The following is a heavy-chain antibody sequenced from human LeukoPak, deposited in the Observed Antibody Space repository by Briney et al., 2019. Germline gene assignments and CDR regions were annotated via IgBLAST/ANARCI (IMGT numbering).Heavy chain of an antibody. Sequence: SETLSLTCTVSGGSISSSSYFWGWIRQPPGKGLEWIGYIYYSGSTNYNPSLKSRVTISVDTSKNQFSLKLSSVTAADTAVYYCARGYCSGGSCYSADFDIWGQGTMVTVSS. CDR2: IYYSGST. V-gene: IGHV4-61*05. CDR1: GGSISSSSYF. J-gene: IGHJ3*02. CDR3: ARGYCSGGSCYSADFDI. D-gene: IGHD2-15*01.